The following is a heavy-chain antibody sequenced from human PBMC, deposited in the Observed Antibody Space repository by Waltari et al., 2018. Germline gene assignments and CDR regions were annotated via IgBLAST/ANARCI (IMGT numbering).Heavy chain of an antibody. J-gene: IGHJ3*02. CDR1: GFTFSSYG. CDR3: AKGSGAVLDAFDI. CDR2: LWYDGSNK. D-gene: IGHD3-10*01. Sequence: QVQLVESGGGVVQPGRSLRLSCAASGFTFSSYGMHWVRQAPGKGLEWVAVLWYDGSNKYYADSVKGRFTISRDNSKNTLYLQMNSLRAEVTAMYYCAKGSGAVLDAFDIWGQGTMVTVSS. V-gene: IGHV3-30*18.